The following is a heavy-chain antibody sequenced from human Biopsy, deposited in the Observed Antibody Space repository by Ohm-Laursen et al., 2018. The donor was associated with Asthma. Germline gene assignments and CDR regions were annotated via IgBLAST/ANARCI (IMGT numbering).Heavy chain of an antibody. CDR1: GHTFNSAG. D-gene: IGHD3-10*01. Sequence: ASEKAFCKTYGHTFNSAGITWARQAPGQGLVWMGWISVYNGNTKVAQKLQDRVTMITDTCTSTAYMELKSLRSDDTAMYFCAGAMDYSAYYSMDVWGQGTTVTVS. V-gene: IGHV1-18*01. CDR2: ISVYNGNT. J-gene: IGHJ6*02. CDR3: AGAMDYSAYYSMDV.